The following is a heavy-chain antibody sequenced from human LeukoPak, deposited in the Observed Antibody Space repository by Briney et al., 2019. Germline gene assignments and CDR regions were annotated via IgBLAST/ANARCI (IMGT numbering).Heavy chain of an antibody. Sequence: GGSLRLSCAASGIIFSNYWMHWVRQAPGKGLVWVSRINRDGSSTSYADSVKGRFTISRDNSKKTLYLQMNSPRAEDTAVYYCAKDGGEYYDILTGYYPRLYYMDVWGKGTTVTISS. CDR1: GIIFSNYW. D-gene: IGHD3-9*01. CDR3: AKDGGEYYDILTGYYPRLYYMDV. CDR2: INRDGSST. J-gene: IGHJ6*03. V-gene: IGHV3-74*01.